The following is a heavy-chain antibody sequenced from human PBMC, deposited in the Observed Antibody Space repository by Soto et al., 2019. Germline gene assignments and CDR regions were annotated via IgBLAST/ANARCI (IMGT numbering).Heavy chain of an antibody. J-gene: IGHJ4*02. CDR3: AKFSGDYYDTSDYYRWDY. D-gene: IGHD3-22*01. Sequence: PGGSLRLSCAASGFDFSSSAMSWVRQAPGEGLEWVSIISGSGGSTYYADSVKGRFTLSRDRYKNTLYLQMSSLRADDTAVYYCAKFSGDYYDTSDYYRWDYWGQGTLVTSPQ. V-gene: IGHV3-23*01. CDR1: GFDFSSSA. CDR2: ISGSGGST.